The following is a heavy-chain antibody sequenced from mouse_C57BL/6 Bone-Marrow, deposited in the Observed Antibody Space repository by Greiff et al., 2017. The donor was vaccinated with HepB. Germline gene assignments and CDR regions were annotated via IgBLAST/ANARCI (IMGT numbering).Heavy chain of an antibody. D-gene: IGHD2-12*01. J-gene: IGHJ4*01. CDR3: ASVYNYYMDY. Sequence: VQLVESGAELVRPGTSVKVSCKASGYAFTNYFMEWVKQRPGQGLEWIGEINPENGGTNYNEKFKGKATLTADNSSSTAYMELSSLTSEDSAVYDCASVYNYYMDYWGQGTTLTVSS. CDR2: INPENGGT. V-gene: IGHV1-54*01. CDR1: GYAFTNYF.